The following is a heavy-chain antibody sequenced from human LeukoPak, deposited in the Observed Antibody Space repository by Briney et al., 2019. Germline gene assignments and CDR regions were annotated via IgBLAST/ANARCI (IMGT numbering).Heavy chain of an antibody. J-gene: IGHJ6*02. CDR2: INHSGST. Sequence: PSETLSLTCAVYGGSFSGYYWSWIRQPPGKGLEWIGEINHSGSTNYNPSLKSRVTISVDTSKNQFSLKLSSVTAADTAVYYCARGFYGSGSYYNLGVWGQGTTVTVSS. CDR3: ARGFYGSGSYYNLGV. V-gene: IGHV4-34*01. D-gene: IGHD3-10*01. CDR1: GGSFSGYY.